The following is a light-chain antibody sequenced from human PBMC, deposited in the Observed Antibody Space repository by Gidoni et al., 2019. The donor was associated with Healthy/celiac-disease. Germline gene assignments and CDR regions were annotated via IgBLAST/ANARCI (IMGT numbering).Light chain of an antibody. J-gene: IGKJ1*01. CDR1: QSVSSN. Sequence: EIVMTQSPATLSVSPGERATLTCRASQSVSSNLAWYQQQPGQAPRLLIYCASTRATGLPARFSGSGSGTEFTLTISSLQSEDFAVYYCQQYNNWPPWTFGQGTKVEIK. CDR2: CAS. CDR3: QQYNNWPPWT. V-gene: IGKV3-15*01.